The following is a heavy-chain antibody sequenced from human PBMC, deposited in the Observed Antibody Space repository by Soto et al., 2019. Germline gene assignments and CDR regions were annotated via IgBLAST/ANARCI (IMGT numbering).Heavy chain of an antibody. V-gene: IGHV3-9*01. J-gene: IGHJ6*04. CDR3: EKQRLHEWNYYYYSGMEV. CDR1: GFTFDDYA. D-gene: IGHD6-25*01. CDR2: ISWNSGSI. Sequence: EVQLVESGGGVVQPVRSLRLSCAASGFTFDDYAMHWVRQAPGKGLEWVSGISWNSGSIGYADSVKGRFTISRDNAKNSLYLQMNSLRAEDTAVYNCEKQRLHEWNYYYYSGMEVWGKGTTV.